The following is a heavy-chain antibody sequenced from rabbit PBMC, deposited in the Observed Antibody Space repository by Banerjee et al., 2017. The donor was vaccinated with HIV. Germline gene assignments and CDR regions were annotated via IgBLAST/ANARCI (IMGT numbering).Heavy chain of an antibody. Sequence: QSLEESGGDLVKPGASLTLTCTASGFTFSSYYMCWVRQAPGKGLEWIACIGASGGITWYASWAKGRFTISKTSSTMVTLQMTSLTDADTATNFCARAPAGGVRYGYGFNLWGPGTLVTVS. V-gene: IGHV1S40*01. D-gene: IGHD6-1*01. J-gene: IGHJ4*01. CDR1: GFTFSSYY. CDR2: IGASGGIT. CDR3: ARAPAGGVRYGYGFNL.